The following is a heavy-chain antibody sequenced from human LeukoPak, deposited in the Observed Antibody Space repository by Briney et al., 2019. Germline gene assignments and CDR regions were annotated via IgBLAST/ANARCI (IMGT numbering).Heavy chain of an antibody. J-gene: IGHJ6*02. Sequence: TSETLSLTCTVSGGSISSYYWSWIRQPPGKGLEWIGYMYYSGSTNYNPSLKSRVTISVDTSKNQFSLKLSSVTAADTAVYYCARDNTIRNYYGMDVWGQGTTVTVSS. D-gene: IGHD3-10*01. V-gene: IGHV4-59*12. CDR3: ARDNTIRNYYGMDV. CDR1: GGSISSYY. CDR2: MYYSGST.